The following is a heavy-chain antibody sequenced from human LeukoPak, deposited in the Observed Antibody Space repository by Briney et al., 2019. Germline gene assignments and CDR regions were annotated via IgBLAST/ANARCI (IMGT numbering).Heavy chain of an antibody. CDR1: GFTVSNNY. Sequence: GGSLRLSCAASGFTVSNNYMSWVRQAPGKGLEWVSVIYKVGNTFYADFVKGRFTISRDNSKNTLYLQMNSLRAEDTALYYCARGLVVGGTGVWAFAIWGQGTMVTVSS. CDR3: ARGLVVGGTGVWAFAI. J-gene: IGHJ3*02. CDR2: IYKVGNT. V-gene: IGHV3-66*01. D-gene: IGHD1-26*01.